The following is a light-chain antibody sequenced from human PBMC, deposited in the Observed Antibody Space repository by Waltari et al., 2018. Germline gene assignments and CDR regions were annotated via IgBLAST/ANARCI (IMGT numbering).Light chain of an antibody. CDR1: ALSQKY. CDR2: EDI. J-gene: IGLJ3*02. V-gene: IGLV3-10*01. CDR3: YSTDSSAVYRV. Sequence: SYELTQPPSVSVSPGQTARIACSGDALSQKYAYWYQQRSGQAPVLVIYEDIKRPSGVPERFSGSSSGTVATLTISGAQVEDEADYYCYSTDSSAVYRVFGGGTKLTVL.